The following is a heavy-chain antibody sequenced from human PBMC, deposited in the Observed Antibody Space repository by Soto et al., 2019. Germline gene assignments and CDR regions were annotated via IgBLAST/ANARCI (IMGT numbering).Heavy chain of an antibody. CDR1: GFTFSNYA. D-gene: IGHD5-12*01. Sequence: EVQLVESGGGLVQPGGSLRLSCAASGFTFSNYAMHWVRQAPGKGLEYVSAISSHGDSTYYANSVKGRFTISRDNSKNTLYLQMGSLRTEDMGVYYCARRDGYNSDYWGQGTLVTVSS. J-gene: IGHJ4*02. CDR3: ARRDGYNSDY. CDR2: ISSHGDST. V-gene: IGHV3-64*01.